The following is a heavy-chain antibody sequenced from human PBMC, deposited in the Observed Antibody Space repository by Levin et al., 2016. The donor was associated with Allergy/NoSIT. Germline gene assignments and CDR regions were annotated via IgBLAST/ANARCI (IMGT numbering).Heavy chain of an antibody. CDR1: GFNFHSYA. D-gene: IGHD6-13*01. CDR2: ISSNEVST. Sequence: GGSLRLSCSASGFNFHSYAMHWVRQASGKGLELVAGISSNEVSTYYADSVKGRFTISRDNSKNTLYLQMNSLRGEDTAVYFCAIPGYTSSWYSLDYWGQGTLVTVSS. V-gene: IGHV3-64*04. CDR3: AIPGYTSSWYSLDY. J-gene: IGHJ4*02.